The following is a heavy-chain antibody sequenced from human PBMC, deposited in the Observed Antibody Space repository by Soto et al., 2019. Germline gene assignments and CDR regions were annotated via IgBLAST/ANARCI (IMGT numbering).Heavy chain of an antibody. D-gene: IGHD6-13*01. Sequence: EVQLVESGGGLVKPGGSLRLSCAASGLTFKLYTMHWVRQAPGKGLEWVSFCTPSSSSISYADSVEGRFTISRDNARNSLYLQIHNRRAEDTAVYYCARYAASSLDHWGQGTLVTVSS. CDR3: ARYAASSLDH. V-gene: IGHV3-21*01. CDR2: CTPSSSSI. J-gene: IGHJ4*02. CDR1: GLTFKLYT.